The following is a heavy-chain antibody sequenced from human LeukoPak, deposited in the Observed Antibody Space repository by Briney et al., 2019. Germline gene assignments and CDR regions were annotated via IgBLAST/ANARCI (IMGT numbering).Heavy chain of an antibody. CDR1: GGSISSGGCY. J-gene: IGHJ5*02. CDR3: ARERDTVVVPAASGWFDP. D-gene: IGHD2-2*01. Sequence: SQTLSLTCTVSGGSISSGGCYWSWIRQHPGKGLEWIGYIYYSGSTYYNPSLKSRVTISVDTSKNQFSLKLSSVTAADTAVYYCARERDTVVVPAASGWFDPWGQGTLVTVSS. V-gene: IGHV4-31*03. CDR2: IYYSGST.